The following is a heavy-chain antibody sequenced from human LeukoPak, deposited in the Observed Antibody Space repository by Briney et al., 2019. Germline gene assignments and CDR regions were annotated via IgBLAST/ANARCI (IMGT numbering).Heavy chain of an antibody. CDR1: GFIFSSYS. Sequence: GGSLRLSCAASGFIFSSYSMNWVRQAPGKGLEWVSSISSSSSYIYYADSVKGRFTISRDNAKNSLYLQMNSLRAEDTAVYYCARAGGYCSSTSCYKREFDYWGQGTLVTVSS. J-gene: IGHJ4*02. D-gene: IGHD2-2*02. CDR2: ISSSSSYI. V-gene: IGHV3-21*01. CDR3: ARAGGYCSSTSCYKREFDY.